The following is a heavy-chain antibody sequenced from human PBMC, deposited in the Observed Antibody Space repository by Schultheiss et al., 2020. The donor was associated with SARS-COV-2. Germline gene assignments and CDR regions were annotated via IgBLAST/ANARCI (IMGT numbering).Heavy chain of an antibody. Sequence: SETLSLTCTVSGGSISSYYWSWIRQPPGKGLEWIGYIYYSGSTNYNPSLKSRVTISVATSKNQFSLKLSSVTAADTAVYYCARGKGFWGGYYRLDYCGQGTLRTVAS. D-gene: IGHD3-3*01. CDR3: ARGKGFWGGYYRLDY. V-gene: IGHV4-59*08. CDR1: GGSISSYY. J-gene: IGHJ4*02. CDR2: IYYSGST.